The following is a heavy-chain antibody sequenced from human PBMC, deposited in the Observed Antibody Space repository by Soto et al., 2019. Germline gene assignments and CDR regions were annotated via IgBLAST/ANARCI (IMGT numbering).Heavy chain of an antibody. Sequence: PSETLSLTCTFSGGSIRSGGYYLSWIRQHPGKGLEWIGYIYYSGSTNYNPSLKSRVTISVDTSKNQFSLKLSSVTAADTAVYYCARGRADLTYYYYGMDVWGQGTTVTVSS. CDR1: GGSIRSGGYY. V-gene: IGHV4-31*03. CDR3: ARGRADLTYYYYGMDV. CDR2: IYYSGST. J-gene: IGHJ6*02.